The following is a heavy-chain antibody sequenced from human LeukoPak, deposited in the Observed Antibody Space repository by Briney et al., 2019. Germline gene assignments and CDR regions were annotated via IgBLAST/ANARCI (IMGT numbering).Heavy chain of an antibody. CDR2: INPSGGST. D-gene: IGHD2-15*01. CDR3: ARAGAVVDNWFDP. Sequence: ASVKVSCKASGYTFTSYYMRWVRQAPGQGLEWMGIINPSGGSTSYAQKFQGRVTMTRDMSTSTAYMELSSLRSDDTAVYYCARAGAVVDNWFDPWGQGTLVTVSS. J-gene: IGHJ5*02. CDR1: GYTFTSYY. V-gene: IGHV1-46*01.